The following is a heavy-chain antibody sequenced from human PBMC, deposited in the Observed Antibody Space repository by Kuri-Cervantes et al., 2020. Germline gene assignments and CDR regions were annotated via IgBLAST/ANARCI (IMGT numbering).Heavy chain of an antibody. CDR1: GFTVSSYA. J-gene: IGHJ6*02. CDR2: ISSSGSTI. Sequence: GGSLRLSCAASGFTVSSYAMHWVRQAPGKGLEWVSYISSSGSTIYYADSVKGRFTIPRDNAKNSLYLQMNSLRAEDTAVYYCARGGSYYDFWSGYYFYGMDVWGQGATVTVSS. D-gene: IGHD3-3*01. V-gene: IGHV3-48*04. CDR3: ARGGSYYDFWSGYYFYGMDV.